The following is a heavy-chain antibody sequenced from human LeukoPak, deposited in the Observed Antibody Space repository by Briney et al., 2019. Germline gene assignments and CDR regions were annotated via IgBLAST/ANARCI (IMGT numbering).Heavy chain of an antibody. D-gene: IGHD6-19*01. Sequence: PGGCLRLSCAASGFTFSNYGMSWVRQPPGKGLEWVANVRQDGSETYYVDSVKGRFTISRDNTKNSLYLQMNSLRAEDTAVYYCARPPYSGGWYLMFWGQGTLVTVSS. CDR1: GFTFSNYG. CDR2: VRQDGSET. V-gene: IGHV3-7*01. CDR3: ARPPYSGGWYLMF. J-gene: IGHJ4*02.